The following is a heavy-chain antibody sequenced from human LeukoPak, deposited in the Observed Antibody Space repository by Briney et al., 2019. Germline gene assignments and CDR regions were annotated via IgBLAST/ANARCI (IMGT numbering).Heavy chain of an antibody. V-gene: IGHV3-30*03. J-gene: IGHJ4*02. Sequence: GGSLRLSCAASGFTFSSYGMHWVRQAPGKGLEWVAVISYDGSNKYYADSMKGRFTISRDNSKNTLYLQMNSLRAEDTAVYHCARTTAFDYWGQGTLVTVSS. CDR3: ARTTAFDY. D-gene: IGHD4-17*01. CDR2: ISYDGSNK. CDR1: GFTFSSYG.